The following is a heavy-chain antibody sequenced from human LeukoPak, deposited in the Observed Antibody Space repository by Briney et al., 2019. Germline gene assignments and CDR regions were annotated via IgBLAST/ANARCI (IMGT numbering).Heavy chain of an antibody. J-gene: IGHJ4*02. CDR3: AREEQWLVRSFDY. V-gene: IGHV4-61*02. Sequence: SETLSLTCTDSGGSISSGSYYWSWIRQPAGKGLEWIGRIYTSGSTNYNPSLKSRVTISVDTSKNQFSLKLSSVTAADTAVYYCAREEQWLVRSFDYWGQGTLVTVSS. CDR2: IYTSGST. D-gene: IGHD6-19*01. CDR1: GGSISSGSYY.